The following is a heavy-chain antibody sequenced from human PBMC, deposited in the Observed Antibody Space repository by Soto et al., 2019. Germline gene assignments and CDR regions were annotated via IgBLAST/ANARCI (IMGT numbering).Heavy chain of an antibody. J-gene: IGHJ4*02. V-gene: IGHV3-21*01. D-gene: IGHD6-6*01. CDR3: ARDPEARPFGFYYFDY. Sequence: GSLRLSCAASGFTFSSYSMNWVRQAPGKGLEWVSSIGSSSSYIYYADSVKGRFTISRDNAKNSLYLQMNSLRAEDTAVYYCARDPEARPFGFYYFDYWGQGTLVTVSS. CDR1: GFTFSSYS. CDR2: IGSSSSYI.